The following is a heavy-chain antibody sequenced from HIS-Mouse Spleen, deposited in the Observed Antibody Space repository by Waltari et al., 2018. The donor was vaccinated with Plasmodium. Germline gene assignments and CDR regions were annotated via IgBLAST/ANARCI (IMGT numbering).Heavy chain of an antibody. J-gene: IGHJ6*02. D-gene: IGHD6-19*01. CDR2: TNPRGVST. CDR3: ARDLFRIGVAGTEYYYGMDV. Sequence: QVQLVQSGAEVKKPGASVKVSCKASGYTFTSYYMHWVRQAPGQGLEWMGKTNPRGVSTSYAQKFQGRVTMTRDTSTSTVYMELSSLGSEDTAVYYCARDLFRIGVAGTEYYYGMDVWGQGTTVTVSS. V-gene: IGHV1-46*01. CDR1: GYTFTSYY.